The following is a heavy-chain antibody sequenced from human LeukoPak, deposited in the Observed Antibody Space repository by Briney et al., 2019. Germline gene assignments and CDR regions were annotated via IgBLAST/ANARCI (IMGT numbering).Heavy chain of an antibody. Sequence: ASVKVSCKASGYTFTKYGISWVRQAPGQGPAWMGWISAYNGNTNYAQKLQGRVTMTTDTSTSTAYMELRSLRPDDTAVYYCARARNSGSYYRAWGQGTLVTVSS. J-gene: IGHJ5*02. V-gene: IGHV1-18*01. CDR1: GYTFTKYG. CDR3: ARARNSGSYYRA. CDR2: ISAYNGNT. D-gene: IGHD3-10*01.